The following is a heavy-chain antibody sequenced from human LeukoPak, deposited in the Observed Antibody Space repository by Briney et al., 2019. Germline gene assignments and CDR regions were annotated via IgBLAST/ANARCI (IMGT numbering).Heavy chain of an antibody. Sequence: PSETLSLTCTVSGGSISSGSYYWSWIRQPAGKGLEWIGRIYTSGSTNYNPSLKRRVTISVDTSKNQFSLKLSSVTAAGTAVYYCARDPGIYYDSSGYRYRDDAFDIWGQGTMVTVSS. D-gene: IGHD3-22*01. CDR2: IYTSGST. J-gene: IGHJ3*02. CDR3: ARDPGIYYDSSGYRYRDDAFDI. V-gene: IGHV4-61*02. CDR1: GGSISSGSYY.